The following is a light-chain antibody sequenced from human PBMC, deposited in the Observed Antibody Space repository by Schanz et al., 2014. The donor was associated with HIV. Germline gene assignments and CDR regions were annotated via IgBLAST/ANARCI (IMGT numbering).Light chain of an antibody. CDR3: CSYAGRSTVV. CDR2: EVN. CDR1: NSDVGSYDL. Sequence: QSVLTQPASVSGSPGQSITISCTGTNSDVGSYDLVSWYQQHPGKAPKLMIYEVNKRPSGVSNRFSGSKSGNTASLTISGLQAEDEADFYCCSYAGRSTVVFGGGTKVTVL. J-gene: IGLJ3*02. V-gene: IGLV2-23*02.